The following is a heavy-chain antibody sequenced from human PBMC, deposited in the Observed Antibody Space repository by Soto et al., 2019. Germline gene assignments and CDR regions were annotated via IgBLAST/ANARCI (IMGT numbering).Heavy chain of an antibody. CDR3: ARTQRSSIFYYEKPYYFDY. J-gene: IGHJ4*02. CDR1: GGSISSGGYY. V-gene: IGHV4-31*03. D-gene: IGHD3-3*01. CDR2: IYYSGGT. Sequence: SETLSLTCTVSGGSISSGGYYWSWIRQHPGKGLEWIGYIYYSGGTYYNPSLKSRVTISVDTSKNQFSLKLSSVIAADTAVYYCARTQRSSIFYYEKPYYFDYCGQGTLVIVSS.